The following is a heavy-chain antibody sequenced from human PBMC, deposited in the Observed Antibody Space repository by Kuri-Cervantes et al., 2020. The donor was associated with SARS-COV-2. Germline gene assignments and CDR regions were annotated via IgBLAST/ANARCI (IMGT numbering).Heavy chain of an antibody. CDR2: IYSGGST. D-gene: IGHD3-22*01. V-gene: IGHV3-66*01. J-gene: IGHJ4*02. CDR3: AKLDPYYDSRND. CDR1: GFTVSSNY. Sequence: GGSLRLSCAASGFTVSSNYMSWVRQAPGKGLEWVSVIYSGGSTYYADSVKGRFTISGDNSKNTLYLQMNSLRAEDTAVYYCAKLDPYYDSRNDWGQGTLVTVSS.